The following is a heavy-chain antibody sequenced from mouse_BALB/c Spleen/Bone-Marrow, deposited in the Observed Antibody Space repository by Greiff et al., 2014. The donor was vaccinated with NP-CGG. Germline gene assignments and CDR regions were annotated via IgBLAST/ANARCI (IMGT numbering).Heavy chain of an antibody. J-gene: IGHJ4*01. D-gene: IGHD1-1*01. CDR1: GYTFTDYA. CDR2: ISTYSGNT. V-gene: IGHV1-67*01. Sequence: VQLQQSGPELVRPGVSVKISCKGSGYTFTDYAMHWVKRSHAKSLEWIGVISTYSGNTNYNQKFKGKATMTVDKSSSTAYMELARLTSDDSAIYYCARYGYGSSYYAMDYWGQRTSVTVSS. CDR3: ARYGYGSSYYAMDY.